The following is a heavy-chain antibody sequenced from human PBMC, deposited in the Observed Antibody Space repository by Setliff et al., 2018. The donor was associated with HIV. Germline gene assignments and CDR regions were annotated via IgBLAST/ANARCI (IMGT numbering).Heavy chain of an antibody. CDR1: GYTFTTYS. Sequence: ASVKVSCKASGYTFTTYSLHWVRQAPGQSLEWMGWINVGNGDTKYSQDLQGRITITRDTSANTAYMELSRLRSDDTAVYFGARGALLAVFDFDHWGHGTLVTVSS. CDR2: INVGNGDT. J-gene: IGHJ4*01. D-gene: IGHD3-10*01. CDR3: ARGALLAVFDFDH. V-gene: IGHV1-3*01.